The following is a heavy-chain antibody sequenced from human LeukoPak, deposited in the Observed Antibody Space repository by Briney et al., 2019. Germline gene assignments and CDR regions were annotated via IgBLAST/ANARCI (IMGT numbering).Heavy chain of an antibody. D-gene: IGHD4-23*01. CDR2: MNPNSGNT. Sequence: GASVKVSCKASGYTFTTYDINWVRQVTGQGLEWMGWMNPNSGNTGYAQKFQGRVTMTRNTSISTAYMELRSLRSEDTAVYYCARGPNKSDGGNSGSAWFDPWGQGTLVTVSS. CDR1: GYTFTTYD. V-gene: IGHV1-8*01. CDR3: ARGPNKSDGGNSGSAWFDP. J-gene: IGHJ5*02.